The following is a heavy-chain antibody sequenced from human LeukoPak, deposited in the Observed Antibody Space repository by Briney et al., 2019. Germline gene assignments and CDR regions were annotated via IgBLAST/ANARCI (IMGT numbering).Heavy chain of an antibody. CDR2: ISGSGGST. J-gene: IGHJ4*02. V-gene: IGHV3-23*01. CDR3: AKTYPHGSGSYTHFDY. Sequence: GGSLRLSCAASGFTFSSYAMSWVRQAPGKGLEWVSTISGSGGSTYYADSVKGRFTISSDNSKNTLYLQINSLRAEDTAVYSCAKTYPHGSGSYTHFDYWGQGTLVTVSS. CDR1: GFTFSSYA. D-gene: IGHD3-10*01.